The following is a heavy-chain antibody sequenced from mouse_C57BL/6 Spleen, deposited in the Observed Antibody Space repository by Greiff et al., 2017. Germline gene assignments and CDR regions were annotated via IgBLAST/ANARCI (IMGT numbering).Heavy chain of an antibody. D-gene: IGHD1-1*01. CDR3: ARHGSSSYYFDY. CDR2: IYPGSGST. V-gene: IGHV1-55*01. Sequence: VQLQQPGAELVKPGASVKMSCKASGYTFTSYWITWVKQRPGQGLEWIGDIYPGSGSTNYNEKFKSKATLTVDTSSSTAYMQLSSLTSDDAAVYYCARHGSSSYYFDYWGQGTTLTVSS. CDR1: GYTFTSYW. J-gene: IGHJ2*01.